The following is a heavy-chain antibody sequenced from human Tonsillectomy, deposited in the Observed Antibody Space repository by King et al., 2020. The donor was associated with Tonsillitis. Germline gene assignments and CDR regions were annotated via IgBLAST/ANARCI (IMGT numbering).Heavy chain of an antibody. CDR3: VSSPPSGMITFGEVIHRGDY. CDR2: ISSSSSYI. Sequence: VQLVESGGGLVKPGGSLRLSCAASGFTFSSYSMNWVRQAPGKGLEWVSSISSSSSYIYYADSVKGRFTISRDNAKNSLYLQMTSLRAEDTALYYCVSSPPSGMITFGEVIHRGDYWGQGTLVTVSS. J-gene: IGHJ4*02. V-gene: IGHV3-21*01. D-gene: IGHD3-16*02. CDR1: GFTFSSYS.